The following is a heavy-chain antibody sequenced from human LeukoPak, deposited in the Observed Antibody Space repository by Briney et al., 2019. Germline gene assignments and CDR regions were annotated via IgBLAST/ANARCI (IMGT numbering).Heavy chain of an antibody. CDR2: INHRGST. CDR1: GGSFSGYY. Sequence: KPSETLSLTCAVYGGSFSGYYWSWIRQPPGKGLEWIGEINHRGSTNYNPSLKSRVTISVDTSKNQFSLKLSSVTAADTAVYYCARGQQRNDYWGQGTLVTVSS. CDR3: ARGQQRNDY. V-gene: IGHV4-34*01. J-gene: IGHJ4*02. D-gene: IGHD6-25*01.